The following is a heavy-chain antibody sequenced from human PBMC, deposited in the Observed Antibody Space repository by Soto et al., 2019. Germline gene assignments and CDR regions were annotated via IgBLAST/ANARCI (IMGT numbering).Heavy chain of an antibody. CDR1: GFTFSIHA. CDR2: TSNDGSDE. CDR3: ARDSKAAPGTFDF. D-gene: IGHD6-13*01. V-gene: IGHV3-30-3*01. Sequence: GGSLRLSCTASGFTFSIHAMHWVRQAPGKGLEWVAVTSNDGSDEYYADSLKGRFTISRDNSKNTVYLQMSGLRPEDTAVYHCARDSKAAPGTFDFWGQGTLVTVSS. J-gene: IGHJ4*02.